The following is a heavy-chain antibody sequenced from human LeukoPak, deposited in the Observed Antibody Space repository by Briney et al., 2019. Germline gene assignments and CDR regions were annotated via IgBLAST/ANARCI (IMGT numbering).Heavy chain of an antibody. CDR3: TRENTLGYCSGGSCYAHWYFDL. J-gene: IGHJ2*01. CDR2: IRSKAYGGTT. Sequence: GGSLRLSCTASGFTFGDYAMSWVRQAPGKGLEWVGFIRSKAYGGTTEYAASVEGRFTISRDDSKSIAYLQMNSLKTEDTAVYYCTRENTLGYCSGGSCYAHWYFDLWGRGTLVTVSS. V-gene: IGHV3-49*04. D-gene: IGHD2-15*01. CDR1: GFTFGDYA.